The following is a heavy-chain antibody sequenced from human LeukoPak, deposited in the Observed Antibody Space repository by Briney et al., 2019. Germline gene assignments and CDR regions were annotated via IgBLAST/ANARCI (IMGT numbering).Heavy chain of an antibody. J-gene: IGHJ5*02. Sequence: PGGSLRLSCAASGFTFSSYSMNWVRQAPRKGLEWVSYISSSSSTIYYADSVKGRFTISRDNAKNSLYLQMNSLRAEDTAVYYCARDPGPATFDPWGQGTLVTVSS. CDR3: ARDPGPATFDP. D-gene: IGHD2-2*01. CDR2: ISSSSSTI. V-gene: IGHV3-48*01. CDR1: GFTFSSYS.